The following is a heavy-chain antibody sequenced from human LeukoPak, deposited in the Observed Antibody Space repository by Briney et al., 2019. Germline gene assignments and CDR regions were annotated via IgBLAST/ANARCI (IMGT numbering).Heavy chain of an antibody. Sequence: GKSLRLSCIASLFIFSNYRIHWVRQVPRKGLEWVVAIWDDGRNKYYADSVKGRFTISRDNSKKTLYLQMNSLRVEDTAVYYCVRDGPRAYCGVDCYPDFDYWGRGTLVTVSS. CDR3: VRDGPRAYCGVDCYPDFDY. J-gene: IGHJ4*02. CDR2: IWDDGRNK. D-gene: IGHD2-21*02. V-gene: IGHV3-33*01. CDR1: LFIFSNYR.